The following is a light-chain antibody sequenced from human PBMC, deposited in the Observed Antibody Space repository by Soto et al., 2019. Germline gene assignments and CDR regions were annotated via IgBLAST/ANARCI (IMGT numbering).Light chain of an antibody. CDR3: QQYGSSPT. J-gene: IGKJ2*01. V-gene: IGKV3-20*01. CDR1: QSVSSNY. Sequence: EIVLTQSPGTLSLSPGERATLSCRASQSVSSNYLAWYQQKPGQAPRLLIFGASNRATDIPDRFSGSGSGTDFTLTISRLEPEDFAVYYCQQYGSSPTFGQGTKVDIK. CDR2: GAS.